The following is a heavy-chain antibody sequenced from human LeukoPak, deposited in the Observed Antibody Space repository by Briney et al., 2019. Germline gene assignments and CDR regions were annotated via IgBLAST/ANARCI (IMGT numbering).Heavy chain of an antibody. D-gene: IGHD5-12*01. CDR3: ARVSDVVAAYFDY. J-gene: IGHJ4*02. V-gene: IGHV4-61*01. CDR2: IYYSGST. CDR1: GGSVSSGSYY. Sequence: PSETLSLTCTVSGGSVSSGSYYWSWIRQPPGKGLEWIGYIYYSGSTNYNPSLKSRVTISVDMSKNQFSLKLSSVTAAGTAVYYCARVSDVVAAYFDYWGQGTLVTVSS.